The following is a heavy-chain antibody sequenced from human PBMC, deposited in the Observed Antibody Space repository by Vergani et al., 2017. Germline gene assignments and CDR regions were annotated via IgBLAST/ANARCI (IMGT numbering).Heavy chain of an antibody. CDR3: ARVGGGNWNYVGFDP. J-gene: IGHJ5*02. D-gene: IGHD1-7*01. CDR2: INHSGST. CDR1: GGSSSGYY. Sequence: QVQLQQWGAGLLKPSETLSLTCAVYGGSSSGYYWSWIRQPPGKGLEWIGEINHSGSTNYNPSIKSRVTISVDTSKNQFSLKLSSVTAADTAVYYCARVGGGNWNYVGFDPWGQGTLVTVSS. V-gene: IGHV4-34*01.